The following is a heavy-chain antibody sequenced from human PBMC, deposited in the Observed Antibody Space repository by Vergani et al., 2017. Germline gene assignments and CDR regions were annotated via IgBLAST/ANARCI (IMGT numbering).Heavy chain of an antibody. D-gene: IGHD3-22*01. V-gene: IGHV1-18*04. Sequence: QVPLVPSGAEVKKPGASVKVSCKASGYTFTSYGISWVRQAPGQGLEWMGWISAYNGNTNYAQKLQGRVTMTTDTSTSTAYMELRSLRSDDTAVYYCARDSFLHYYDSSGYLRVEFDYWGQGTLVTVSS. CDR1: GYTFTSYG. CDR2: ISAYNGNT. J-gene: IGHJ4*02. CDR3: ARDSFLHYYDSSGYLRVEFDY.